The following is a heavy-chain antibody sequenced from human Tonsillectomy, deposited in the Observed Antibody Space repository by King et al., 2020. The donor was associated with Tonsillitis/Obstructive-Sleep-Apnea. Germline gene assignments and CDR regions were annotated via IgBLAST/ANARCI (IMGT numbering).Heavy chain of an antibody. CDR2: ISSNGGST. CDR3: VIDSYYYYDSSGYDLVGAFDI. Sequence: VQLVESGGGLVQPGGSLRLSCSASGFTFSSYAMHWVRQAPGKGLEYVSAISSNGGSTYYADSVKGRFTISRDNSKNTLYLQMSILRDEDTAVYYCVIDSYYYYDSSGYDLVGAFDIWGQGTMVTVSS. V-gene: IGHV3-64D*08. D-gene: IGHD3-22*01. CDR1: GFTFSSYA. J-gene: IGHJ3*02.